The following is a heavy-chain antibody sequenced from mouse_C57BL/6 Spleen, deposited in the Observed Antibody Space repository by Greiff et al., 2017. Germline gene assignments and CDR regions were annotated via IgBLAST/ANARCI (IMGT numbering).Heavy chain of an antibody. J-gene: IGHJ3*01. CDR3: ARAFYYYGSSYVGLAY. Sequence: EVQLQQSGPELVKPGASVKIPCKASGYTFTDYNMDWVKQSHGKSLEWIGDINPNNGGTIYNQKFKGKATLTVDKSSSTAYMGLRSLTSEDTAVYYCARAFYYYGSSYVGLAYGGQGTLVTVSA. CDR1: GYTFTDYN. CDR2: INPNNGGT. V-gene: IGHV1-18*01. D-gene: IGHD1-1*01.